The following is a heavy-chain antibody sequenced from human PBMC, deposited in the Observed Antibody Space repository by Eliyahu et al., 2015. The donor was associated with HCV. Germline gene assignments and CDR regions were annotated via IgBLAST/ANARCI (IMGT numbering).Heavy chain of an antibody. CDR1: GYSFRAYG. CDR2: ISGYSGNT. D-gene: IGHD4-11*01. V-gene: IGHV1-18*01. CDR3: ARGEAFDNYEDF. J-gene: IGHJ4*02. Sequence: PSXKVSCKASGYSFRAYGVHWVRQAPGHGLEWLGWISGYSGNTHYAQRVQDRLTMTIDMSTSTASMELGDLRSDDTAVYYCARGEAFDNYEDFWGQGTLVIVSS.